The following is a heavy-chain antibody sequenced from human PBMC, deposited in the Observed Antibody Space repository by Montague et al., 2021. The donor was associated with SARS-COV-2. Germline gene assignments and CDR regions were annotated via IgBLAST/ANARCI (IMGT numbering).Heavy chain of an antibody. CDR3: ARSSVVRGVSPDY. J-gene: IGHJ4*02. CDR1: GFSLSTSGMC. Sequence: PALVKPTQTLTLTCTFSGFSLSTSGMCVSWIRQPPGKALEWLARIDWDDDKHYSTSLKTRLTISKDTPKNQVVLTMTNMDPVDTATYYCARSSVVRGVSPDYWGQGTLVTVSS. CDR2: IDWDDDK. D-gene: IGHD3-10*01. V-gene: IGHV2-70*11.